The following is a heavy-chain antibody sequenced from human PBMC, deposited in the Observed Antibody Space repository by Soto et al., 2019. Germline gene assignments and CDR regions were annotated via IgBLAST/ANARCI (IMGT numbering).Heavy chain of an antibody. CDR2: ISSDGTTK. Sequence: QVQLVESGGGVVHPGRSLRLSCVASGIDLENYGIHWVRQAPGEVLEWVAVISSDGTTKSYIDSLRGRFTISRDNSRSTVLLQMNSLRREDTAMYYCVKDGGGVRYNYNIRGDSWGQGTQVTVSS. CDR1: GIDLENYG. CDR3: VKDGGGVRYNYNIRGDS. V-gene: IGHV3-30*18. J-gene: IGHJ4*02. D-gene: IGHD5-18*01.